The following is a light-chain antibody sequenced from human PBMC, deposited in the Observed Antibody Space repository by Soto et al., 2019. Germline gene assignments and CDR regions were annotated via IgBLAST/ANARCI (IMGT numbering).Light chain of an antibody. V-gene: IGLV2-14*01. CDR3: GSYSSSSTPFG. CDR1: SSDVGGYNY. Sequence: QSALTQPASVSGSPGQSITISCTGTSSDVGGYNYVSWYQQHPGKAPELMIYEVSNRPSGVSNRFSGSKSGNTASLIISGRQADDEADYYCGSYSSSSTPFGFGTGTKLTVL. J-gene: IGLJ1*01. CDR2: EVS.